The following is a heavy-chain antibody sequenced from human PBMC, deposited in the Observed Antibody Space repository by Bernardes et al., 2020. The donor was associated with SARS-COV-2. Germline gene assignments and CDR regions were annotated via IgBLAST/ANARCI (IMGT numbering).Heavy chain of an antibody. J-gene: IGHJ4*02. CDR2: ISGSDDII. V-gene: IGHV3-48*03. D-gene: IGHD2-15*01. CDR1: GFSFSSYE. CDR3: VRDRRIPENYFDH. Sequence: GGSLRLSCAASGFSFSSYEMNWVRQAPGKGLEWVAYISGSDDIIYYADSVRGRFIISRDNTKNSLYLQMNSLRVEDTARYYCVRDRRIPENYFDHWGQGTLVTVSS.